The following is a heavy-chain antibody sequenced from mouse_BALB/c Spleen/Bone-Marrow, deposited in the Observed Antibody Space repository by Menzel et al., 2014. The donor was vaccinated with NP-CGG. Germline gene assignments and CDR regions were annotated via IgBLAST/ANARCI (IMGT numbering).Heavy chain of an antibody. Sequence: EVKVVESGGSLVKPGGSLKLSCAAFGFTFSDYYMFWVRRTPEKRLEWVATISDDGGNTYYRDSVKGRFTISRDNAKNKLNLQMSSLKSEDTATYHCARETGPRAMDYWGQGTSVTVSS. CDR2: ISDDGGNT. V-gene: IGHV5-4*02. D-gene: IGHD4-1*01. CDR1: GFTFSDYY. CDR3: ARETGPRAMDY. J-gene: IGHJ4*01.